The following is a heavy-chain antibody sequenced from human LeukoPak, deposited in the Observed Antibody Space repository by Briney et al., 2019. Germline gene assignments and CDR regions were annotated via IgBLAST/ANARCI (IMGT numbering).Heavy chain of an antibody. J-gene: IGHJ3*02. CDR3: AREGNEDAFDI. CDR2: IYYSGST. D-gene: IGHD1-1*01. V-gene: IGHV4-39*07. CDR1: GGSISSSSYY. Sequence: PSETLSLTCTVSGGSISSSSYYWGWIRQPPGKGLEWIGSIYYSGSTYYNPSLKSRVTISVDTSKNQFSLKLSSVTAADTAVYYCAREGNEDAFDIWGQGTMVTVSS.